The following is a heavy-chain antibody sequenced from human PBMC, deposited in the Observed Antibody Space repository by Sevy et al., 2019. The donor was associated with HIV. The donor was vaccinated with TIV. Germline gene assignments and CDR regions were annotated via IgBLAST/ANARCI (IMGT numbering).Heavy chain of an antibody. CDR3: ARVWDTVDTVLISPYGLEV. D-gene: IGHD5-18*01. J-gene: IGHJ6*02. CDR2: ISCYTGKT. CDR1: GYAFTSYG. Sequence: ASVKVSCEASGYAFTSYGIYWVRQAPGQGLEWMGWISCYTGKTNYAQRFQDRVTLTIDTSTTTAYMEVRSLRSDDTAVYFCARVWDTVDTVLISPYGLEVGGQGTTVTVSS. V-gene: IGHV1-18*01.